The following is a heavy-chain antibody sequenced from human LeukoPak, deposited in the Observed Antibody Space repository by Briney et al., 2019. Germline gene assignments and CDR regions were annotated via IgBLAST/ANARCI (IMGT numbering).Heavy chain of an antibody. CDR2: ISWNSGYI. CDR3: ARDRGIAAAGIMGWFDP. Sequence: GGSLRLSCTSSGFTFDDYAMHWVRQVPGKGLEWVSGISWNSGYIGYADSVKGRFNITRDNARNSLYLQMSSLTVEDTALYYCARDRGIAAAGIMGWFDPWGQGTLVTVSS. D-gene: IGHD6-13*01. J-gene: IGHJ5*02. V-gene: IGHV3-9*01. CDR1: GFTFDDYA.